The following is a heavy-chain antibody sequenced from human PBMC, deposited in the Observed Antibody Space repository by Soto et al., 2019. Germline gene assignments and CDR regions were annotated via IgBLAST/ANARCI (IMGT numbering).Heavy chain of an antibody. CDR1: GYTFATYY. Sequence: ASVKVSCKASGYTFATYYMHWVRQAPGQGLEWMGIINPRGGSSSSAKKFQGRLTMTGDTSTSTVYMELNSLRSEDTAVYYCARDLPTSTRASDFWGQGTLVTVSS. CDR3: ARDLPTSTRASDF. J-gene: IGHJ4*02. CDR2: INPRGGSS. V-gene: IGHV1-46*01. D-gene: IGHD3-10*01.